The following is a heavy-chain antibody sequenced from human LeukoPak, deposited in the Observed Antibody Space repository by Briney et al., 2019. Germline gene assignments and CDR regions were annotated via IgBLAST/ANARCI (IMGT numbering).Heavy chain of an antibody. CDR1: GYTFTSYG. V-gene: IGHV1-69*13. Sequence: SVKVSCKASGYTFTSYGISWVRQAPGQGLEWMGGIIPIFGTANYAQKFQGRVTITADESTSTAYMELSSLRSEDTAVYYCARGVIAAEPTRFDYWGQGTLVTVSS. D-gene: IGHD6-13*01. CDR3: ARGVIAAEPTRFDY. J-gene: IGHJ4*02. CDR2: IIPIFGTA.